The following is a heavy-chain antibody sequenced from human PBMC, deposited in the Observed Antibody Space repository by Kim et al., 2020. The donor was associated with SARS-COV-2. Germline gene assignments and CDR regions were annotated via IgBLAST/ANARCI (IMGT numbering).Heavy chain of an antibody. CDR2: ISWDGGFT. CDR3: AKDIRKSGWSFFDS. J-gene: IGHJ4*02. V-gene: IGHV3-43*01. CDR1: GFTFDDYT. D-gene: IGHD6-19*01. Sequence: GGSLRLSCAASGFTFDDYTMHWVRQAPGKGLEWVSLISWDGGFTYYPDSVKGRFTISRDNSKNSLYLQMNSLRTEDTALYYCAKDIRKSGWSFFDSWGQGTLVTVSS.